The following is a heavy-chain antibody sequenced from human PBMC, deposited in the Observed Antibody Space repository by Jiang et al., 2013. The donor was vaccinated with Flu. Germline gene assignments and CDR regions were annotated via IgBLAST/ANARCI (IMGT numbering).Heavy chain of an antibody. J-gene: IGHJ4*02. CDR1: GFTFSSYS. D-gene: IGHD3-3*01. Sequence: VQLLESGGGLVKPGGSLRLSCAASGFTFSSYSMNWVRQAPGKGLEWVSSISNGGSYIYYADSVKGRFTISRDNAKNSLYLQMNSLRAEDTAVYYCARDLRGTIFGGTDYWGQGTLVTVSS. V-gene: IGHV3-21*01. CDR2: ISNGGSYI. CDR3: ARDLRGTIFGGTDY.